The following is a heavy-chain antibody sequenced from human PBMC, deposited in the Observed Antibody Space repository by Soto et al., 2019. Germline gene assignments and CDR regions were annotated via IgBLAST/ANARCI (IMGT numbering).Heavy chain of an antibody. CDR1: RVAFSKFI. Sequence: QAQLEQSGGEVKKPGSSVKVSCKASRVAFSKFIVTWVRQAPGLGLEWVGGIIPIFGTANYAQKFQGRVTITADESTSTSYMEVNNQRSEYTAVYYCAKVRYSSPMGYYYGMDVWGQGTTVTVSS. V-gene: IGHV1-69*01. J-gene: IGHJ6*02. D-gene: IGHD6-19*01. CDR3: AKVRYSSPMGYYYGMDV. CDR2: IIPIFGTA.